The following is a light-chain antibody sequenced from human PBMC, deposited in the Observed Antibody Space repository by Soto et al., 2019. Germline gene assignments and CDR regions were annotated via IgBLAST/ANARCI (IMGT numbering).Light chain of an antibody. CDR3: QAWDAGVV. V-gene: IGLV4-69*01. CDR2: INSDGSH. Sequence: QPVLSQSPSASASLGASVKLTCTLTPGHSTYAIAWYQQRPGQGPTFLMKINSDGSHTKGAGIPDRFSGSSSGAERYLTISNRQSEDEADYYCQAWDAGVVFGGGTKLTVL. J-gene: IGLJ2*01. CDR1: PGHSTYA.